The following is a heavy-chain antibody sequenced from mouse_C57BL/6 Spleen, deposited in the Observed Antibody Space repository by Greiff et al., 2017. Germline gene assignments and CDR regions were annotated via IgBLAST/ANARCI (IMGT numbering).Heavy chain of an antibody. CDR3: AREGTANWDVWFAY. CDR1: GFTFSSYA. D-gene: IGHD4-1*01. CDR2: ISDGGSYT. J-gene: IGHJ3*01. Sequence: EVHLVESGGGLVKPGGSLKLSCAASGFTFSSYAMSWVRQTPEKRLEWVATISDGGSYTYYPDNVKGRFTISRDNAKNNLYLQMSHLKSEDTAMYYCAREGTANWDVWFAYWGQGTLVTVSA. V-gene: IGHV5-4*01.